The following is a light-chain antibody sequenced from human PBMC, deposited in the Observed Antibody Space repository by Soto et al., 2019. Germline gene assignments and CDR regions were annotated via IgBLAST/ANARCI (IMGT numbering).Light chain of an antibody. CDR2: EVA. Sequence: QSVLTQPAPVSGSTGQSITISCTGTSSDVGGFDFVSWYQQHPGKVPKLMIYEVANRPSGVSNRFSGSKSGNTASLTISALQAEDEADYYCGSYTTSSTSNVFGTGTKVTVL. V-gene: IGLV2-14*03. J-gene: IGLJ1*01. CDR1: SSDVGGFDF. CDR3: GSYTTSSTSNV.